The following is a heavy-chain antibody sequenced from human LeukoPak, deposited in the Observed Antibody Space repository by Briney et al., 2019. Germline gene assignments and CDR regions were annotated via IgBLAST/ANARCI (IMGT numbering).Heavy chain of an antibody. CDR3: AKVGPFYDFWSGPFDY. V-gene: IGHV3-30*18. CDR1: GFTFSSYG. D-gene: IGHD3-3*01. J-gene: IGHJ4*02. CDR2: ISYDGSNK. Sequence: GGSLRLSCAASGFTFSSYGMHCVRQAPGKGLEWVAVISYDGSNKYYADSVKGRFTISRDNSKNTLYLQMNSLRAEDTAVYYCAKVGPFYDFWSGPFDYWGQGTLVTVSS.